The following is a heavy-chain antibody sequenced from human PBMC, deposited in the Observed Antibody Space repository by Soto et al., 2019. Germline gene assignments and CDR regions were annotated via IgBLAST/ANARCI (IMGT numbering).Heavy chain of an antibody. Sequence: EVQLLESGGGLVQPGGSLRLSCAASGFTFSSYAMNWVHQAPGKGLEWVSVISGSGDSTYYADSVKGRFTISRDNSKNTLYLQMNSLRAEDTAVYYCARRGSGSYYDYWGQGTLVTVSS. V-gene: IGHV3-23*01. CDR1: GFTFSSYA. J-gene: IGHJ4*02. CDR2: ISGSGDST. D-gene: IGHD1-26*01. CDR3: ARRGSGSYYDY.